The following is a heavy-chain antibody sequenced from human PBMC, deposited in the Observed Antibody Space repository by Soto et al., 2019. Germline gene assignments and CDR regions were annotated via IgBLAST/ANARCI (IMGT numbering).Heavy chain of an antibody. Sequence: ASVKVSCKASGYTFTSYDINRVRQATGQGLEWMGWMNPNSGNTGYAQKFQGRVTMTRNTSISTAYMELSSLRSEDTAVYYCARVCSSWVNYYYSMDVWGKGTTVTVSS. CDR3: ARVCSSWVNYYYSMDV. CDR2: MNPNSGNT. D-gene: IGHD6-13*01. CDR1: GYTFTSYD. V-gene: IGHV1-8*01. J-gene: IGHJ6*03.